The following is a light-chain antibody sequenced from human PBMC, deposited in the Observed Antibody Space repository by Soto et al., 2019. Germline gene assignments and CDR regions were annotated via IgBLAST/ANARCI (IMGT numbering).Light chain of an antibody. J-gene: IGLJ1*01. CDR1: SSDVGTYNL. CDR3: CSYVGSSTYV. CDR2: VGT. V-gene: IGLV2-23*01. Sequence: QSVLTQPASVSGSPGQSITISCTGTSSDVGTYNLVSWYQQHPGKAPKLMVYVGTKRPSGVSNRFSGSKSGNTASLTISGLQAEDEADYYCCSYVGSSTYVFGTGTKVTVL.